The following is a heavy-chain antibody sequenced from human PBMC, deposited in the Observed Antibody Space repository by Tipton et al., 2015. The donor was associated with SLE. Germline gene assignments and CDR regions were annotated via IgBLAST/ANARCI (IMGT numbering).Heavy chain of an antibody. V-gene: IGHV4-59*12. CDR2: ISYTETT. D-gene: IGHD2-2*02. CDR1: GGSISGYH. CDR3: ARGFLYDGFQV. Sequence: TLSLTCTVSGGSISGYHWSWLRQPPGKGLEWIGYISYTETTKYNPSLESRVIISVDTSKNQFSLQLTSVTPEDTAVYYCARGFLYDGFQVWGQGTLVTVSS. J-gene: IGHJ1*01.